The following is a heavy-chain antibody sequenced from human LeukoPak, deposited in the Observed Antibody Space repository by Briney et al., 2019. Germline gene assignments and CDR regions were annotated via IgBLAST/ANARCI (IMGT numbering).Heavy chain of an antibody. CDR1: GHSISSPYY. D-gene: IGHD6-13*01. CDR2: IYTSGST. Sequence: SETLSLTCTVSGHSISSPYYWAWIRQPPGKGLEWIGRIYTSGSTNYNPSLKSRVTMSVDTSKNQFSLKLSSVTAADTAVYYCARGREQQLATYYYYYMDVWGKGTTVTISS. J-gene: IGHJ6*03. CDR3: ARGREQQLATYYYYYMDV. V-gene: IGHV4-4*07.